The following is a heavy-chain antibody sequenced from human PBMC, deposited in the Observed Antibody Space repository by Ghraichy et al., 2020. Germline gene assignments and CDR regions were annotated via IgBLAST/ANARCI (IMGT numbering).Heavy chain of an antibody. J-gene: IGHJ4*02. D-gene: IGHD3-3*01. CDR3: ARGYDFWSGYYLDY. Sequence: LSLTCAVSGGSISSGGYSWSWIRQPPGKGLEWIGYIYHSGSTYYNPSLKSRVTISVDRSKNQFSLKLSSVTAADTAVYYCARGYDFWSGYYLDYWGQGTLVTVSS. CDR1: GGSISSGGYS. CDR2: IYHSGST. V-gene: IGHV4-30-2*01.